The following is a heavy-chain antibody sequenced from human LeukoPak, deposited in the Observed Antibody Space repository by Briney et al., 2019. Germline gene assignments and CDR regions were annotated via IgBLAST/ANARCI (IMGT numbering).Heavy chain of an antibody. CDR3: ARIAGGSYYWYFDL. D-gene: IGHD1-26*01. J-gene: IGHJ2*01. CDR1: GGSISSYY. Sequence: PSETLSLTCTVSGGSISSYYWSWIRQPPGKGLEWIGYIYYSGSTNYNPSLKSRVTISVDTSKNQFSLKLSSVTAADTAVYYCARIAGGSYYWYFDLWGRGTLVTVSS. V-gene: IGHV4-59*01. CDR2: IYYSGST.